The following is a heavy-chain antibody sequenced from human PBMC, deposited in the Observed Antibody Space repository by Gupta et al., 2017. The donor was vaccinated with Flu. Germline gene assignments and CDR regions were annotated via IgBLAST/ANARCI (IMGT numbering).Heavy chain of an antibody. V-gene: IGHV3-23*01. J-gene: IGHJ4*02. CDR3: AKDALVGYYYDSSGLDY. CDR1: GFPFTGSP. CDR2: ISGSGGST. D-gene: IGHD3-22*01. Sequence: EVQLLESGGGLVQPGGSLSLSCAPSGFPFTGSPMSWVRQAQGKGLEWVSTISGSGGSTYYADAVKGRFTISRDNSKNTLFLQMNSLRAEDTAVDYCAKDALVGYYYDSSGLDYGGQGTLVTVSS.